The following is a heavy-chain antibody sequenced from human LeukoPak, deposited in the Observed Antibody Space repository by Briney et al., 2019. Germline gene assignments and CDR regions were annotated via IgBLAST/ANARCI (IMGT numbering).Heavy chain of an antibody. CDR1: GFTFSIYG. J-gene: IGHJ4*02. V-gene: IGHV3-30*18. Sequence: PGGCLRLSCAASGFTFSIYGMHWVREAPDKGREGVAVISYDGSNKYYADSVKGRFTISRDNSKNTLYLQMNSLRAEDTAVYYCAKASCGGDCYYFDYWGQGTLVTVSS. D-gene: IGHD2-21*02. CDR3: AKASCGGDCYYFDY. CDR2: ISYDGSNK.